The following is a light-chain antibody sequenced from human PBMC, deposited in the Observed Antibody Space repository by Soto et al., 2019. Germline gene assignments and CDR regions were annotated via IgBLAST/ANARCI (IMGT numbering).Light chain of an antibody. CDR2: GAS. J-gene: IGKJ1*01. V-gene: IGKV3-15*01. CDR1: QSVSIN. CDR3: QHYNSWPRTWT. Sequence: EIVMTQSPATLSVSPGDIATLSCRASQSVSINLAWYQQKPGQAPRLLICGASTRATGIPARFSGSGSGTEFTPTISSLQSEEFAVYHCQHYNSWPRTWTLGQGTKVDIK.